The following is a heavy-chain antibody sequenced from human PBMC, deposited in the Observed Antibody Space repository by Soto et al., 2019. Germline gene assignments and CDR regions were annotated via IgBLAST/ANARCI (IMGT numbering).Heavy chain of an antibody. V-gene: IGHV4-39*01. CDR1: GGSISSSSYY. Sequence: SSETVSLTCTVSGGSISSSSYYWGWIRQPPGKGLEWIGSIYYSGSTYYNPSLKSRVTISVDTSKNQFSLKLSSVTAADTAVYYCARGYGRNFDYWGQGTLVT. J-gene: IGHJ4*02. CDR2: IYYSGST. D-gene: IGHD5-18*01. CDR3: ARGYGRNFDY.